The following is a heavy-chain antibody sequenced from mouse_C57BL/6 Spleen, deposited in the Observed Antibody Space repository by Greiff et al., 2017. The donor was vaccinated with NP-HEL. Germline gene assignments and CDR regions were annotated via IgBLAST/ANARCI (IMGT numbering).Heavy chain of an antibody. V-gene: IGHV1-82*01. D-gene: IGHD2-4*01. Sequence: QVQLQQSGPELVKPGASVKISCKASGYAFSSSWMNWVKQRPGKGLEWIGRIYPGDGDTNYNGKFKGKATLTADKSSSTAYMQLSSLTSEDSAVCFCARWDYDYLGPRFAYWGQGTLVTVSA. CDR2: IYPGDGDT. CDR3: ARWDYDYLGPRFAY. J-gene: IGHJ3*01. CDR1: GYAFSSSW.